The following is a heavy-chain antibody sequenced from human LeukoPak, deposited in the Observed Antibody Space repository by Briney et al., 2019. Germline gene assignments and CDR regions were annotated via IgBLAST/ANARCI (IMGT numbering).Heavy chain of an antibody. J-gene: IGHJ4*02. CDR1: GYTFTGYY. V-gene: IGHV1-2*02. D-gene: IGHD6-19*01. CDR2: INPNSGGT. CDR3: ARAEQWLEIDY. Sequence: ASVKVSCKASGYTFTGYYMHWVRQAPGQGLEWMGWINPNSGGTNYAQKFQGRVTMTRDTSTSTAYMELRSLRSDDTAVYYCARAEQWLEIDYWGQGTLVTVSS.